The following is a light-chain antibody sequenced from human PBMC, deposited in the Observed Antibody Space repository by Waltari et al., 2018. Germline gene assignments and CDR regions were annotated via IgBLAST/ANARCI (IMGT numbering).Light chain of an antibody. CDR3: CSYAGSSTSYV. CDR2: EGS. J-gene: IGLJ1*01. Sequence: QSALTQPASVSGSPGQSITISCTGTSSDVGSYNLFSWYQQHPGKAPKLMIYEGSKRPSGVSNRFSGSKSGNTASLTISGLQAEDEADYYCCSYAGSSTSYVFGTGTMITVL. V-gene: IGLV2-23*01. CDR1: SSDVGSYNL.